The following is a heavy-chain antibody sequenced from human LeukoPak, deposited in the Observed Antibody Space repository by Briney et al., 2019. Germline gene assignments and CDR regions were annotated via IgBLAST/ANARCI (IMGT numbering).Heavy chain of an antibody. CDR3: ARDHDLTGTYEYLKY. J-gene: IGHJ1*01. D-gene: IGHD7-27*01. Sequence: PMASVKVSCKASGGNFNTYAISWVRQAPGQGLEWMGGIIPIFGTGNYAQKFQGRVTITADKSTNTAYMELSSLKSEDTAVYYCARDHDLTGTYEYLKYWGQGTLVSVSS. CDR2: IIPIFGTG. V-gene: IGHV1-69*06. CDR1: GGNFNTYA.